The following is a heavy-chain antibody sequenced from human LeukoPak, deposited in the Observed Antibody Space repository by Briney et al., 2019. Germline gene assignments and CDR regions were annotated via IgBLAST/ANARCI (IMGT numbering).Heavy chain of an antibody. D-gene: IGHD2-21*01. CDR1: GFTFSSYG. CDR2: IRYDGSNK. J-gene: IGHJ4*02. Sequence: QPGGSLRLSCAASGFTFSSYGMHWVRQAPGKGLEWVAFIRYDGSNKYYADSVKGRFTISRDNSKNTLYLQMNSLRAEDTAVYYCAKDGAGSCGGDCYGYYFDYWGQGTLVTVSS. CDR3: AKDGAGSCGGDCYGYYFDY. V-gene: IGHV3-30*02.